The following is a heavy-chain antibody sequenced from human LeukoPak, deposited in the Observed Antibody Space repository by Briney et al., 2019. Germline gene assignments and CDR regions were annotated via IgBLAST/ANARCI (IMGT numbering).Heavy chain of an antibody. J-gene: IGHJ4*02. CDR2: ISGSGGST. CDR3: AKDPPFARGYFDY. Sequence: GGSLRPSCAASGFTLSSYAMSWVRQAPGKGLEWVSAISGSGGSTYYADSVKGRFTISRDNSKNTLYLQMNSLRAEDTAVYYCAKDPPFARGYFDYWGQGTLVTVSS. D-gene: IGHD3-10*01. V-gene: IGHV3-23*01. CDR1: GFTLSSYA.